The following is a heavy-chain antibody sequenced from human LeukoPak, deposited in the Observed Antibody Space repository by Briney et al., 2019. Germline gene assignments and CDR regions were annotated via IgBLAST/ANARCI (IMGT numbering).Heavy chain of an antibody. J-gene: IGHJ1*01. CDR3: ARGGAARLHFQN. Sequence: SETLSLTCTVSGGSVSSGSYYWSWIRQPPGKGLEWIGYIYHSGSTNYNPSLQSRVTISVDTSKNQFSLNLNSVTAADTAVYYRARGGAARLHFQNWGQGTLVTVSS. CDR1: GGSVSSGSYY. V-gene: IGHV4-61*01. D-gene: IGHD6-6*01. CDR2: IYHSGST.